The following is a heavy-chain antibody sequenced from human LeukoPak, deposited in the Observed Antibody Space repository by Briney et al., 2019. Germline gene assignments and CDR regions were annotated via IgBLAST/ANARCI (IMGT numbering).Heavy chain of an antibody. CDR2: IYYSGST. CDR1: GGSISSYY. V-gene: IGHV4-59*01. D-gene: IGHD3-22*01. J-gene: IGHJ3*02. CDR3: ARVSLYYYDSSGYSDAFDI. Sequence: SETLSLTCTVSGGSISSYYWSWLRQPPGKGLEGFGYIYYSGSTNYNRSLKSRVTISVDTSNNQFSLKLSSVTAADTAVYYCARVSLYYYDSSGYSDAFDIWGQGTMVTVSS.